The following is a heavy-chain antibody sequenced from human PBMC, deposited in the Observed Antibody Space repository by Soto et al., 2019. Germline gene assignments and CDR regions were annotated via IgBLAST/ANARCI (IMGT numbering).Heavy chain of an antibody. Sequence: SVKVSCKASGGTFSSYTISWVRQAPGQGLEWMGRIIPILGIANYAQKFQGRVTITADKSTSTAYMELSSLRSEDTAVYYCARDLKCSGMGDYRIGAFDIWGQGTMVTVSS. D-gene: IGHD4-17*01. J-gene: IGHJ3*02. CDR1: GGTFSSYT. CDR2: IIPILGIA. CDR3: ARDLKCSGMGDYRIGAFDI. V-gene: IGHV1-69*04.